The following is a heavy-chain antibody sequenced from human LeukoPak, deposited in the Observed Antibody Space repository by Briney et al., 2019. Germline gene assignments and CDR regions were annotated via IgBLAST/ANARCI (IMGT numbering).Heavy chain of an antibody. CDR3: ARGHGSGSTNWFDP. D-gene: IGHD3-10*01. CDR2: INPSGASA. J-gene: IGHJ5*02. V-gene: IGHV1-46*01. Sequence: ASVKVSCKASGYTFISYGISWVRQAPGQGLEWMGIINPSGASAMYAQKFQGRVTMTRDMSTATVYLDLSSLRFDDTAVYYCARGHGSGSTNWFDPWGQGTLVTVSS. CDR1: GYTFISYG.